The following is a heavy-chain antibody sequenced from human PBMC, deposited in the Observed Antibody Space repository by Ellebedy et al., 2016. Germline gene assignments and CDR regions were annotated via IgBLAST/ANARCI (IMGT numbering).Heavy chain of an antibody. V-gene: IGHV1-3*01. CDR1: GGTFSSYA. Sequence: ASVKVSXXASGGTFSSYAISWVRQAPGQGLEWMGWISAGSGDTKFSQKFQGRVTITRDTSASTAHMELSSLRSDDTAVYYCARGNHYYDSSGYHDWGQGTLVTVSS. D-gene: IGHD3-22*01. CDR2: ISAGSGDT. J-gene: IGHJ4*02. CDR3: ARGNHYYDSSGYHD.